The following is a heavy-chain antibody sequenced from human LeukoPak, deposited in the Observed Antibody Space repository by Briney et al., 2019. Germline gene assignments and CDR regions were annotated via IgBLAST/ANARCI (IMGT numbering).Heavy chain of an antibody. CDR3: ASYIAAAGTWSRRFDP. CDR1: GFTFSSYW. J-gene: IGHJ5*02. Sequence: GGSLRLSCTASGFTFSSYWMSWVRQAPGKGLEWVANIKQDGSEEHYVDSVKGRFTISRDNAKNSLYLQMNSLRAEDTAVYYCASYIAAAGTWSRRFDPWGQGTLVTVSS. V-gene: IGHV3-7*01. D-gene: IGHD6-13*01. CDR2: IKQDGSEE.